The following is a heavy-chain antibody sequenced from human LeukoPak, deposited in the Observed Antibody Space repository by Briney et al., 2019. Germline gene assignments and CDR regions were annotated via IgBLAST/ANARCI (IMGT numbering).Heavy chain of an antibody. CDR3: ARLEGLIYFDY. Sequence: PSETLSLTCTVSGGSMSSDNYFWGWIRQPPGKGLEWIGSIYYSGSTYYSPSLKSRVTISVDTSKNQFSLKLSSVTAADTAVYYCARLEGLIYFDYWGQGTLVTVSS. CDR2: IYYSGST. J-gene: IGHJ4*02. CDR1: GGSMSSDNYF. V-gene: IGHV4-39*01. D-gene: IGHD3-16*01.